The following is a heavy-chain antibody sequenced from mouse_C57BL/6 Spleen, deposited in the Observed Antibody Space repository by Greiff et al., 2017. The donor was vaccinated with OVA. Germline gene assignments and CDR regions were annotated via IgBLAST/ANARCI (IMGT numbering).Heavy chain of an antibody. Sequence: EVQRVASGGGLVQPGGSLKLSCAASGFTFSDYYMYWVRQTPEKRLEWVAYISNGGGSTYYPDTVKGRFTISRDNAKNTLYLQMSRLKSEDTAMYYCARHTGTWYFDVWGTGTTVTVSS. D-gene: IGHD4-1*01. CDR3: ARHTGTWYFDV. V-gene: IGHV5-12*01. CDR2: ISNGGGST. J-gene: IGHJ1*03. CDR1: GFTFSDYY.